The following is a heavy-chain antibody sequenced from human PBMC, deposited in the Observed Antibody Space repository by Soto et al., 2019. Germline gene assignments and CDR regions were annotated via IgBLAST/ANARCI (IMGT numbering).Heavy chain of an antibody. V-gene: IGHV1-3*01. Sequence: GASVKVSCKASGYTFTSYAMHWVRQAPGQRLEWMGWINAGNGNTKYSQKFQGRVTITRDTSASTAYMELSSLRSEDTAVYYCARDMVRGVILGPDYWGQGTLVTVSS. CDR1: GYTFTSYA. D-gene: IGHD3-10*01. CDR3: ARDMVRGVILGPDY. CDR2: INAGNGNT. J-gene: IGHJ4*02.